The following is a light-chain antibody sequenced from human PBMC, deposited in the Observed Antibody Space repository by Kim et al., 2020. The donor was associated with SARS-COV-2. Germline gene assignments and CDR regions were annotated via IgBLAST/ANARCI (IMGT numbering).Light chain of an antibody. CDR1: SRNRGRQK. CDR2: MKR. CDR3: AAWDDSLTGVV. V-gene: IGLV1-44*01. J-gene: IGLJ2*01. Sequence: GERETMRWSGRSRNRGRQKVNGYKKVPRAAAKMSIDMKRQRQSGVRERFCGFKAGTSASLAISGLQSEDEADYYCAAWDDSLTGVVFGGGTQLTVL.